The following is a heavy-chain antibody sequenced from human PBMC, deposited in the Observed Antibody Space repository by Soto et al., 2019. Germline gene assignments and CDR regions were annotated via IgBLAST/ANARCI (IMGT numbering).Heavy chain of an antibody. CDR1: GFSFTTYW. CDR3: ARSFGVAAAGPFDY. J-gene: IGHJ4*02. Sequence: PGESLKISCKGSGFSFTTYWIAWVRQMPGKGLEWMGIIYPGDSKTTYSPSFQGQVTISADKSISTAYLQWSSLKASDTAMYYCARSFGVAAAGPFDYWGQGTLVTVSS. D-gene: IGHD6-13*01. V-gene: IGHV5-51*01. CDR2: IYPGDSKT.